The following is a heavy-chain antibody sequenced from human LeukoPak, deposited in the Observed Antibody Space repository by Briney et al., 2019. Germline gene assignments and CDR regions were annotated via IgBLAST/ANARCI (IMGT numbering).Heavy chain of an antibody. V-gene: IGHV1-2*02. Sequence: GVSVKVSCKASGYTFIDYHIHWVRQAPGQGLEWMGWINPKSGGTKYAQKFQGRVTMTRDTSISTAYMDLSRLRSDDTAVYYCARDAGTYYYMDVWGKGTTVTVSS. CDR2: INPKSGGT. CDR1: GYTFIDYH. CDR3: ARDAGTYYYMDV. J-gene: IGHJ6*03.